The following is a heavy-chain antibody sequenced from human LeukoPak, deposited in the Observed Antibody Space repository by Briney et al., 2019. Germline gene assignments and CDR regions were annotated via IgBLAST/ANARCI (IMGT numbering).Heavy chain of an antibody. CDR3: ARDFYDILTGYYPKNWFDP. J-gene: IGHJ5*02. CDR2: INPSGGTT. D-gene: IGHD3-9*01. V-gene: IGHV1-46*01. Sequence: GASVKVSCKASGYTFTSYYMHWVRQAPGQGLEWMGIINPSGGTTSNAQKFQGRVTMTRDTSTSTVYMELSSLRSEDTAVYYCARDFYDILTGYYPKNWFDPWGQGTLVTVSS. CDR1: GYTFTSYY.